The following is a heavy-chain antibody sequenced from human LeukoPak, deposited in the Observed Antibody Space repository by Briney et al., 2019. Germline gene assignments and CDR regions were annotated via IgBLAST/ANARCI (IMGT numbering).Heavy chain of an antibody. J-gene: IGHJ5*02. V-gene: IGHV3-21*01. D-gene: IGHD3-10*01. CDR1: GFTFSSYT. Sequence: GGSLRLSCAASGFTFSSYTVNWIRQAPGKGLEWVSSISGSSYYIYYADSVRGRFTISRDNAKNSAYLPMNSLRAEDTAVYYCTRDQNFYGSGRGFDPWGQGTLVTVSS. CDR2: ISGSSYYI. CDR3: TRDQNFYGSGRGFDP.